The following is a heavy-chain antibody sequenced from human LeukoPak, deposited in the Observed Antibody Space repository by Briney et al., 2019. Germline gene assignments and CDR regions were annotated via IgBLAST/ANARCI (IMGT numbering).Heavy chain of an antibody. V-gene: IGHV3-21*06. CDR1: GFTFISAS. J-gene: IGHJ4*02. Sequence: PGGSLRLSCAASGFTFISASMDSVRQAPGKGLEWVSSIRSSSSYIYYADSVKGRFTISSDNSKTSRYLQMNSLRPEHTAVYYCAIARIGYYFDYGGQGTLVTVSS. CDR3: AIARIGYYFDY. CDR2: IRSSSSYI.